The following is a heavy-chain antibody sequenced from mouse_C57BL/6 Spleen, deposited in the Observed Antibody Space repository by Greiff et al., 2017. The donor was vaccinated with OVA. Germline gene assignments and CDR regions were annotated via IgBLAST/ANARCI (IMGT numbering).Heavy chain of an antibody. D-gene: IGHD1-1*01. CDR3: ARQQYGSSYGAMDY. CDR2: ISGGGGNT. Sequence: EVKLMESGGGLVKPGGSLKLSCAASGFTFSSYTMSWVRQTPEKRLEWVATISGGGGNTYYPDSVKGRFTISRDNAKNTLYLQMSSLRSEDTALYYCARQQYGSSYGAMDYWGQGTSVTVSS. V-gene: IGHV5-9*01. J-gene: IGHJ4*01. CDR1: GFTFSSYT.